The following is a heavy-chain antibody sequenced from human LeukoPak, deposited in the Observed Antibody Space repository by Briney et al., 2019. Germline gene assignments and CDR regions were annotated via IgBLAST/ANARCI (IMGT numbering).Heavy chain of an antibody. Sequence: PWRSLRLSCSAPGFTPSSYAMHRVRPAPGQGLGWGAVISYDGSNKYYADSVKGRFTISRDNSKNTLYLQMNSLGAEDTAVYYCARDPRGGSGSRHFDYWGQGTLVTVSS. CDR1: GFTPSSYA. CDR2: ISYDGSNK. V-gene: IGHV3-30*04. CDR3: ARDPRGGSGSRHFDY. J-gene: IGHJ4*02. D-gene: IGHD3-10*01.